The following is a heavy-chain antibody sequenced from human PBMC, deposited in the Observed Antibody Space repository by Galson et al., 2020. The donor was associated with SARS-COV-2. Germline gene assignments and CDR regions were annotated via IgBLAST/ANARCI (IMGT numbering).Heavy chain of an antibody. J-gene: IGHJ4*02. V-gene: IGHV5-10-1*01. D-gene: IGHD2-15*01. CDR1: GNSFTNYW. CDR3: ARSVVVAATAGDY. Sequence: HGESLKISCKGSGNSFTNYWISWVRQMSGKGLEWMGRIDPSDSYTNYSPSFQGHVTISADKSISTAYLQWSSLKASDTAMYYCARSVVVAATAGDYWGQGTLVTVSS. CDR2: IDPSDSYT.